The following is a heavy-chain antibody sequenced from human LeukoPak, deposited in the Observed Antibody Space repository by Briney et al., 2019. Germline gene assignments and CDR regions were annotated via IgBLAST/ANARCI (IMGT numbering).Heavy chain of an antibody. CDR3: ARARPYYDYVWGSYRSSYYFDY. J-gene: IGHJ4*02. CDR2: IIPIFGTA. D-gene: IGHD3-16*02. CDR1: GGTFSSYA. Sequence: SVKVSCKASGGTFSSYAINWVRQAPGQGLEWMGGIIPIFGTANYAQKFQGRVTITADESTSTAYMELSSLRSEDTAVYYCARARPYYDYVWGSYRSSYYFDYWGQGTLVTVSS. V-gene: IGHV1-69*13.